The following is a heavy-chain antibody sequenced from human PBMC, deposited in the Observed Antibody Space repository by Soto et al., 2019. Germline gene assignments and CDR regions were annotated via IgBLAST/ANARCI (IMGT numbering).Heavy chain of an antibody. V-gene: IGHV1-8*01. CDR2: MNPNSGNT. Sequence: QVQLVQSGAEVKKPGASVKVSCKASGYTFTSYDINWVRQATGQGLEWMGWMNPNSGNTGYAQKFQGRVTMTRNTSQSPGEMGLGSLRSGDPGVYYLGGGGGGGGYYYYYYMDVWGKGTTVTVSS. J-gene: IGHJ6*03. CDR1: GYTFTSYD. D-gene: IGHD3-16*01. CDR3: GGGGGGGGYYYYYYMDV.